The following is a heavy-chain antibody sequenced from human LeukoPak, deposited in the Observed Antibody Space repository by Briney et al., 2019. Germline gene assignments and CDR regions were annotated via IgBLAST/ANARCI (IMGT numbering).Heavy chain of an antibody. CDR2: TSYDGNNK. J-gene: IGHJ3*02. V-gene: IGHV3-30-3*01. CDR3: AKVLRYSSGWYDAFDI. CDR1: GFTFSAYA. D-gene: IGHD6-19*01. Sequence: PGGSLRLSCAASGFTFSAYAMHWVRQAPGKGLQWVAGTSYDGNNKYYADSVRGRFTISRDNAKNSLYLQMNSLRAEDTALYYCAKVLRYSSGWYDAFDIWGQGAMVTVSS.